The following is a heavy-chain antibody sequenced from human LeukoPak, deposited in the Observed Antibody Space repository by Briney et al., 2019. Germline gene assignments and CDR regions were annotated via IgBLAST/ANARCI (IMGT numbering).Heavy chain of an antibody. J-gene: IGHJ4*02. V-gene: IGHV4-59*08. CDR3: ARSQRWPPTWGF. CDR2: LYYSGST. Sequence: SETLSLTCTVSGGSISSYYWSWIRQPPGKGLEWIGYLYYSGSTNYNPSLKSRVTISVDTSKNQFSLKLSSVTAADTAVYYCARSQRWPPTWGFWGQGTLVTVSS. CDR1: GGSISSYY. D-gene: IGHD5-24*01.